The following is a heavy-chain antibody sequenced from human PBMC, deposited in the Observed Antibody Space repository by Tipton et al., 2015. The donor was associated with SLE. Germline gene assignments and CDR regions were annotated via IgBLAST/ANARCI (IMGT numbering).Heavy chain of an antibody. CDR2: INHSGST. CDR1: GGSFSGYC. D-gene: IGHD3-10*01. V-gene: IGHV4-34*01. Sequence: TLSLTCVVYGGSFSGYCWTWIRQPPGKGLEWIGEINHSGSTNYNPPLKSRVTISVDTSRNQFSLKLSSVTAADTAVYYCASGGILWYFDLWGRGTLVTVSS. CDR3: ASGGILWYFDL. J-gene: IGHJ2*01.